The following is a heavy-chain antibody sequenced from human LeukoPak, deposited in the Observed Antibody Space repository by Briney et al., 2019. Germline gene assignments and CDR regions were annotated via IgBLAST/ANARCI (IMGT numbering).Heavy chain of an antibody. CDR2: INHSGST. Sequence: ETSETLSLTCAVYGGSFSGYYWSWIRQPPGKGLEWIGEINHSGSTNYNPSLKSRVTISVDTSKNQFSLKLSSVTAADTAVYYCARGTITYYYDSSGYYRPNNYFDYWSQGTLVTVSS. J-gene: IGHJ4*02. D-gene: IGHD3-22*01. V-gene: IGHV4-34*01. CDR1: GGSFSGYY. CDR3: ARGTITYYYDSSGYYRPNNYFDY.